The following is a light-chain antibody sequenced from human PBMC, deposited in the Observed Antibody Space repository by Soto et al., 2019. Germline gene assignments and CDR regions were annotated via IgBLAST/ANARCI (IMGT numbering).Light chain of an antibody. V-gene: IGLV2-14*01. J-gene: IGLJ1*01. CDR3: SSYTSSSTQV. CDR1: SSDVGGYNY. Sequence: QSFLTQPASVSGSPGRSITISCTGTSSDVGGYNYVSWYQQHPGKAPKLMIYEVSYRPSGVSNRFSGSKSGNTASLTISGLQAEDEADYYCSSYTSSSTQVFGTGTKVTLL. CDR2: EVS.